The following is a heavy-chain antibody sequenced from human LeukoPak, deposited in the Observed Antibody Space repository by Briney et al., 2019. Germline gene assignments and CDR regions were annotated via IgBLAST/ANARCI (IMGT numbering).Heavy chain of an antibody. D-gene: IGHD2-15*01. CDR1: GGSISSYY. V-gene: IGHV4-59*01. Sequence: SETLSLTCTVSGGSISSYYWSWIRQPPGKGLEWIGYIYYSGSTNYNPSLKSRVAISVDTSKNQFSLKLSSVTAADTAVYYCARDHCSGGSCYLGWFDPWGQGTLVTVSS. CDR3: ARDHCSGGSCYLGWFDP. CDR2: IYYSGST. J-gene: IGHJ5*02.